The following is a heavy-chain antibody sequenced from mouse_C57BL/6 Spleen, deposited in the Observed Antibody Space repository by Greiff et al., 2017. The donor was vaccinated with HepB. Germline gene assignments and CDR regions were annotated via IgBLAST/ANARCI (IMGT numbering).Heavy chain of an antibody. J-gene: IGHJ1*03. CDR1: GFSLTSYG. CDR3: ARGPIYYDYDGDGYFDV. V-gene: IGHV2-5*01. Sequence: VQLQQSGPGLVQPSQSLSITCTVSGFSLTSYGVHWVRQSPGKGLEWLGVIWRGGSTDYNAAFMSSLSITKDNSKSQVFYKMNSLQADDTAIYYCARGPIYYDYDGDGYFDVWGTGTTVTVSS. CDR2: IWRGGST. D-gene: IGHD2-4*01.